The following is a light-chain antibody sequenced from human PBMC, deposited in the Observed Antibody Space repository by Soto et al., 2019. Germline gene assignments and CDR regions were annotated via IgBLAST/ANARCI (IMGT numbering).Light chain of an antibody. CDR2: EVN. J-gene: IGLJ1*01. CDR1: SSDVGGYNY. CDR3: SSYAGSNTPYV. Sequence: QSALTQPPSASGSPGQSVTISCTGTSSDVGGYNYVSWYQHHPGNAPKLMIFEVNKRASGVPDRFSGSKSGNTASLTVSGLQAEDEADYYCSSYAGSNTPYVFATGTKLTVL. V-gene: IGLV2-8*01.